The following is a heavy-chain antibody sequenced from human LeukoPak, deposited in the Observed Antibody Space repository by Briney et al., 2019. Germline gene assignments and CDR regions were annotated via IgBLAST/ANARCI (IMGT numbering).Heavy chain of an antibody. CDR3: ARATYDSSGLFDY. V-gene: IGHV3-74*01. CDR2: MNTDGSTT. D-gene: IGHD3-22*01. Sequence: GGSLRLSCAASEFAFSSYWMHWVRQAPGKGPVWVSRMNTDGSTTTYADSVKGRFTISRDNAKNTLYLQMNSLRAEDTAVYHCARATYDSSGLFDYWGQGTLVTVSS. CDR1: EFAFSSYW. J-gene: IGHJ4*02.